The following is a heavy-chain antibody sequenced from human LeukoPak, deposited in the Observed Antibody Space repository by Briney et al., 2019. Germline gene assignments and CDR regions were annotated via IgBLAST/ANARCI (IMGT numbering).Heavy chain of an antibody. Sequence: ASVTVSCKASGYTFTSYAMHWVRQAPGQRLEWMGWINAGNGNTKYSQKFQGRVTITRDTSASTAYMELSSLRSEDTAVYYCARTYDSSGYYTPPFDYWGQGTLVTVSS. CDR1: GYTFTSYA. CDR3: ARTYDSSGYYTPPFDY. CDR2: INAGNGNT. V-gene: IGHV1-3*01. D-gene: IGHD3-22*01. J-gene: IGHJ4*02.